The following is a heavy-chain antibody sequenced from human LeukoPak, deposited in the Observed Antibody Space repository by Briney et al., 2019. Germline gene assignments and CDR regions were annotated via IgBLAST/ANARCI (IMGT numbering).Heavy chain of an antibody. V-gene: IGHV3-30*18. CDR3: AKGSGSYDYFDS. D-gene: IGHD1-26*01. J-gene: IGHJ4*02. Sequence: GGSLRLSCAASGFSFSTFALDWVRQAPGKGLEWVAGISSDGSKRFYADSVKGRFSISRDNSNNMVYLQMNSLRVEDTGVYYCAKGSGSYDYFDSWGQGTLVTVSS. CDR2: ISSDGSKR. CDR1: GFSFSTFA.